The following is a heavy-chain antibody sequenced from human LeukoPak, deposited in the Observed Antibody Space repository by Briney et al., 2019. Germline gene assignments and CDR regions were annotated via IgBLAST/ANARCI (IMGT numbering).Heavy chain of an antibody. CDR3: ARHEGSSGWYDGYYFDY. Sequence: SETLSLTCTVSGGSISSYYWSWIRQPPGKGLEWIGYIYYSGSTNYNPSLKSRVTISVDTSKNQFSLKLSSVTAADTAVYYCARHEGSSGWYDGYYFDYWGQGTLVTVSS. V-gene: IGHV4-59*08. CDR2: IYYSGST. J-gene: IGHJ4*02. CDR1: GGSISSYY. D-gene: IGHD6-19*01.